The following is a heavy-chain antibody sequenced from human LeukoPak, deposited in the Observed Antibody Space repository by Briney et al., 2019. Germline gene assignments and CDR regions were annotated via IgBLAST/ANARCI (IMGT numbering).Heavy chain of an antibody. CDR1: GFTFSSYS. CDR2: ITSSSPTI. CDR3: ARDALGGFDH. Sequence: PGGSLRLSWAASGFTFSSYSMNWVRQAPGKGLEWVSYITSSSPTIYYADSVKGRFTISRDNAKNSLYLQMNSLRDEDTALYYCARDALGGFDHWGQGTLVTVSS. V-gene: IGHV3-48*02. J-gene: IGHJ4*02. D-gene: IGHD3-10*01.